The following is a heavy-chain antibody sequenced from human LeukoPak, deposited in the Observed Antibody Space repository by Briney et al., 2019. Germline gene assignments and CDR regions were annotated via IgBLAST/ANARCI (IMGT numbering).Heavy chain of an antibody. CDR1: GFDFSDYG. J-gene: IGHJ4*02. CDR2: ISSTGGYL. CDR3: ASIGVSGYGDFDY. V-gene: IGHV3-21*01. D-gene: IGHD5-12*01. Sequence: GGSLRLSCVGSGFDFSDYGMNWVRQAPGKGLEFVSSISSTGGYLYHAESVKGRFTMSRDNAENSVYLQMNSLRAEDTAVYYCASIGVSGYGDFDYWGQGTLVTVSS.